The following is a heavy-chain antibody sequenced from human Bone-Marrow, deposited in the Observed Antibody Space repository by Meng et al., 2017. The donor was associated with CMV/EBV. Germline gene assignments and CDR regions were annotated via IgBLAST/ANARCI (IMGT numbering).Heavy chain of an antibody. J-gene: IGHJ4*02. V-gene: IGHV3-9*01. CDR1: GFTFDDYA. Sequence: SLKISCAASGFTFDDYAMHWVRQAPGKGLEWVSGISWNSGSIGYADSVKGRFTISRDNAKNSLFLQMNSLRVEDTAVYYCVRDMGWYRFDSWGQGTLVTVSS. D-gene: IGHD6-19*01. CDR3: VRDMGWYRFDS. CDR2: ISWNSGSI.